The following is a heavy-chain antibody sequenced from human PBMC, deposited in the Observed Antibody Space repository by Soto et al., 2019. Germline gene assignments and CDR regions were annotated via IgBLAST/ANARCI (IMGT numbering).Heavy chain of an antibody. CDR3: ARGRAYYDILTAFNWFDP. J-gene: IGHJ5*02. CDR2: MNPNSGNT. CDR1: GYTFTSYD. V-gene: IGHV1-8*01. D-gene: IGHD3-9*01. Sequence: QVQLVQSGAEVKKPGASVKVSCKASGYTFTSYDINWVRQATGQGLEWMGWMNPNSGNTGYAQKFQGRVTMTRNTSISTAYMELSSLRYEDTAVYYCARGRAYYDILTAFNWFDPWGQGTLVTVSS.